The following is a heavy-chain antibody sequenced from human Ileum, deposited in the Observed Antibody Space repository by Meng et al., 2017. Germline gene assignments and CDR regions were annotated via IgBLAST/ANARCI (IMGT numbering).Heavy chain of an antibody. V-gene: IGHV4-61*02. D-gene: IGHD2-2*01. CDR3: ARTRKYCSSTSCYYYYYGMDV. CDR1: GGSASSGSYY. J-gene: IGHJ6*02. CDR2: IYTSGST. Sequence: SETLSLTCTVSGGSASSGSYYWSWIRQPPGKGLEWIGRIYTSGSTNYNPSLKSRVTISVDTSKNQFSLKLSSVTAADTAVYYCARTRKYCSSTSCYYYYYGMDVWGQGTTVTVSS.